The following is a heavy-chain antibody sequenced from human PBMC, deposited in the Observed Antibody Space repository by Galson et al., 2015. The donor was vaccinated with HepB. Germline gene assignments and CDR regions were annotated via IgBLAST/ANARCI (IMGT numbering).Heavy chain of an antibody. Sequence: SLRLSCAASGFTFSTYGMNWVRQAPGKGLEWVSSISSGSSYIYFADSVKGRFTISRDNAKNSLYLQMNSLRAEDTAVYYCARDSRDCGRECYPSLGYYGVDVLCQGTTVTVSS. CDR2: ISSGSSYI. V-gene: IGHV3-21*01. D-gene: IGHD2-21*01. CDR1: GFTFSTYG. J-gene: IGHJ6*02. CDR3: ARDSRDCGRECYPSLGYYGVDV.